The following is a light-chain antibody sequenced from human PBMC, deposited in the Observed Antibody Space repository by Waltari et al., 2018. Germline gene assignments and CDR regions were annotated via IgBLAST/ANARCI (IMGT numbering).Light chain of an antibody. CDR1: QDIRNY. V-gene: IGKV1-33*01. CDR2: DAS. J-gene: IGKJ1*01. Sequence: DIQMTQSPSSMSASVGDRVSITCQASQDIRNYLSWYQQKPGKAPKLLIYDASNLETGVPSRFSESASGTDFTFTISSLQPEDIATYYCQQYKDLPRTFGQGTKVEFK. CDR3: QQYKDLPRT.